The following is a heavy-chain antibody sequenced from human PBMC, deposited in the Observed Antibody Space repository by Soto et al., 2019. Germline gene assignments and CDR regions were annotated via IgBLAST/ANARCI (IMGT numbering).Heavy chain of an antibody. CDR2: IYYSGYS. CDR1: GGSISSGDYK. J-gene: IGHJ4*02. V-gene: IGHV4-30-4*01. CDR3: ARSDNYVPFEY. Sequence: QVQLQESGPGLVKPSQTLSLTCTVSGGSISSGDYKWSWIRQPPGKGLEWIGYIYYSGYSYNNPSXKXXVTMSVDTSKNQFSLKLSSVTAADTAVYYCARSDNYVPFEYWGQGTLVTVSS. D-gene: IGHD4-4*01.